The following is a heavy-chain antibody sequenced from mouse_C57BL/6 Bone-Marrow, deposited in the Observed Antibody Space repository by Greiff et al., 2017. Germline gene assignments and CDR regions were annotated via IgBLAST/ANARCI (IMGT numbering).Heavy chain of an antibody. J-gene: IGHJ2*01. V-gene: IGHV1-55*01. CDR2: IYPTSGRT. CDR1: GYTFTSYW. D-gene: IGHD3-1*01. CDR3: ARSGPLERSFDY. Sequence: QVQLQQPGAELVKPGASVKMSCKASGYTFTSYWITWVKQRPGQGLEWIGDIYPTSGRTNYNEQFKSKAILTVDTSSNTAYMQLSSLTSEDSAVFYCARSGPLERSFDYWGQGTTLTVSS.